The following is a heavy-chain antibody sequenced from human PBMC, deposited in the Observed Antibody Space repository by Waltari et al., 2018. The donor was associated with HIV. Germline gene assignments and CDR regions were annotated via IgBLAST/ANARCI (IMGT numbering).Heavy chain of an antibody. J-gene: IGHJ5*02. V-gene: IGHV5-51*03. CDR1: GYSFTSYW. CDR3: ARGWGIAAAGTTDNWFDP. Sequence: EVQLVQSGAEVKKPGESLKISCTGSGYSFTSYWIGWVCHMPGKGREWRGIIYPGDSDTRYSPSFQGQVTISADKSISTAYLQWSSLKASDTAMYYCARGWGIAAAGTTDNWFDPWGQGTLVTVSS. CDR2: IYPGDSDT. D-gene: IGHD6-13*01.